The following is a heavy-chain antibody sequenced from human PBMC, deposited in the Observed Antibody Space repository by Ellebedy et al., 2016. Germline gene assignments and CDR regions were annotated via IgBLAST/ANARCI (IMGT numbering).Heavy chain of an antibody. CDR3: ARGGYGDYYINHYYYYGMDV. D-gene: IGHD4-17*01. CDR2: IGTAGDT. CDR1: GFTFSSYD. J-gene: IGHJ6*02. V-gene: IGHV3-13*01. Sequence: GESLKISCAASGFTFSSYDMHWVRQATGKGLEWVSAIGTAGDTYYPGSVKGRFTISRENAKNSLYLQMNSLRAGDTAVYYCARGGYGDYYINHYYYYGMDVWGQGTTVTVSS.